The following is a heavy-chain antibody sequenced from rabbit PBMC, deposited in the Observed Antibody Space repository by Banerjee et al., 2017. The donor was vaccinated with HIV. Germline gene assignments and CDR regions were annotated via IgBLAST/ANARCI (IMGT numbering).Heavy chain of an antibody. J-gene: IGHJ4*01. CDR2: IYAGSRGST. D-gene: IGHD6-1*01. V-gene: IGHV1S40*01. CDR3: ARDGDSGGVGVGYVFNL. Sequence: QSLEESGGDLVKPGASLTLTCTASGFSFSSSYWICWVRQAPGKGLEWIGCIYAGSRGSTYYASWAKGRFTISKASSTTVTLQMTSLTAADTATYFCARDGDSGGVGVGYVFNLWGPGTLVTVS. CDR1: GFSFSSSYW.